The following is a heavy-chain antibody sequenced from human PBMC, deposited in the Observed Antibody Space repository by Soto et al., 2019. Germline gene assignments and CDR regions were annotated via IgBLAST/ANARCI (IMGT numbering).Heavy chain of an antibody. CDR2: IIPIFGTA. D-gene: IGHD2-2*01. Sequence: QVQLVQSGAEVKKPGSSVKVSCKASGGTFSSYAISWVRQAPGQGLEWMGGIIPIFGTANYAQKFQGRVTITADESTSTAYRELRSLRSEDTALYYCARGAGDIVLVPAAPTILGPYYYGMDVWGQGTTVTVSS. V-gene: IGHV1-69*12. CDR3: ARGAGDIVLVPAAPTILGPYYYGMDV. J-gene: IGHJ6*02. CDR1: GGTFSSYA.